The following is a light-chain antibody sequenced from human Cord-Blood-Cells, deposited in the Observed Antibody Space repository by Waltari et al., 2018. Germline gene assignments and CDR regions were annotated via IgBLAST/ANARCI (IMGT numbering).Light chain of an antibody. CDR3: QAWDSSTYV. Sequence: QPPSVSVSPGQTASITCSGDKLGDKYACWYQQKPGQSPVLVIYQDSKRPSGIPERFSGSNSGNTATLTISGTQAMDEADYYCQAWDSSTYVFGTGTKVTVL. CDR2: QDS. CDR1: KLGDKY. V-gene: IGLV3-1*01. J-gene: IGLJ1*01.